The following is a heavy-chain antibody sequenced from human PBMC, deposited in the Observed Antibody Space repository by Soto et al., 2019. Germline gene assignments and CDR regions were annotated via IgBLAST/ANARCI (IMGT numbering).Heavy chain of an antibody. CDR1: GITFSKAW. CDR3: TTYCSSTSCDSYYYHTMDV. V-gene: IGHV3-15*07. J-gene: IGHJ6*02. CDR2: IKSKIEGGTT. D-gene: IGHD2-2*01. Sequence: EVQLVESGGGLVKPGGSLRLSCAASGITFSKAWMNWVRQAPGKGLEWVGRIKSKIEGGTTDYAAPVNGRFTISRDESKNTLYLQMNSLKTEDTAVYYCTTYCSSTSCDSYYYHTMDVWGQGTTVTVSS.